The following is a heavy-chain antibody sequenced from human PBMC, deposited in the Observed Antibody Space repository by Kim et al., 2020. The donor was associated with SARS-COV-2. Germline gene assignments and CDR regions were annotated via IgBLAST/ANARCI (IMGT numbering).Heavy chain of an antibody. CDR1: GDSMNNNY. Sequence: SETLSLTCSVSGDSMNNNYWSWARQPPGKGLEWIGYIHYMGTTDYNPSPRGRVTISIDTSKNQFSLNLRYVTAAETAVYYCARGSPVADTWGQGTLVTVSS. J-gene: IGHJ5*02. V-gene: IGHV4-59*13. D-gene: IGHD2-21*01. CDR3: ARGSPVADT. CDR2: IHYMGTT.